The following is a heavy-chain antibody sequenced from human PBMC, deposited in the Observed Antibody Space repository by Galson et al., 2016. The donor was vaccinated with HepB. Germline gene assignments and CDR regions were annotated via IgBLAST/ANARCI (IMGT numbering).Heavy chain of an antibody. CDR1: GGSFSGYH. J-gene: IGHJ2*01. V-gene: IGHV4-34*01. CDR2: INHSGGT. D-gene: IGHD5-18*01. CDR3: ARSGLRIHLWRHYWYFDL. Sequence: SETLSLTCGVYGGSFSGYHWSWIRQPPGKGLEWIGEINHSGGTNYSPSLKSRVTISVDTSNNHFSLKLSSVTAADSAVYYCARSGLRIHLWRHYWYFDLWDRGTLVTVSS.